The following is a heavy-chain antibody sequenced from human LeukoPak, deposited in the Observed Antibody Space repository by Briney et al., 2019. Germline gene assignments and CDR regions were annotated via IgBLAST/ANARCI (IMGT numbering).Heavy chain of an antibody. D-gene: IGHD6-19*01. Sequence: GGSLRLSCAASGFTFRSYAMHWVRQAPGKGLEWVAVISYDGSNKYYADSVKGRFTISRDNSKNTLYLQMNSLRAEDTAVYYCARDRTVAGRGPLDYWGQGTLVTVSS. CDR1: GFTFRSYA. J-gene: IGHJ4*02. CDR3: ARDRTVAGRGPLDY. V-gene: IGHV3-30*04. CDR2: ISYDGSNK.